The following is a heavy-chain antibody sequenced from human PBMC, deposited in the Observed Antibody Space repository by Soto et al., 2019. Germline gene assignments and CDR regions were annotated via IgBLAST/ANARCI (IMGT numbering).Heavy chain of an antibody. CDR1: GGSISSYS. CDR3: ARTLTAAGTENWFGP. D-gene: IGHD6-13*01. CDR2: MYPSGST. Sequence: LSLTCTVSGGSISSYSWSWIRQPAGKGLEWIGRMYPSGSTNNNPSLKSRVIMSIDTSKNQFSLKLTSVTAADTAMYFCARTLTAAGTENWFGPWGQGTLVTVSS. J-gene: IGHJ5*02. V-gene: IGHV4-4*07.